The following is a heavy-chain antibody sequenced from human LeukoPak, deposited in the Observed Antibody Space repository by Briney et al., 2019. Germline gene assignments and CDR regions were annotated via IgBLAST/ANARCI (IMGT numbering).Heavy chain of an antibody. CDR1: GYTFTGYY. Sequence: ASVEVSCKASGYTFTGYYMHWVRQAPGQGLEWMGIINPSGGSTSYAQKFQGRVTMTRDMSTSTVYMELSSLRSEDTAVYYCASGEDYYDSSGYPPSGWGQGTLVTVSS. V-gene: IGHV1-46*01. CDR3: ASGEDYYDSSGYPPSG. CDR2: INPSGGST. J-gene: IGHJ4*02. D-gene: IGHD3-22*01.